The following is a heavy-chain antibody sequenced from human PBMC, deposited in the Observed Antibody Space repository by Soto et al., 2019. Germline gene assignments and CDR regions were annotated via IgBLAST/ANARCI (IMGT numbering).Heavy chain of an antibody. CDR2: IKQDGSEK. D-gene: IGHD3-10*01. CDR1: GFTVSSYW. Sequence: SLRLSCAASGFTVSSYWMSWVCQTPGKGLEWVANIKQDGSEKYYVDSVKGRFTISRDNAKNSLYLQMNSLRAEDTAVYYCARDWAPDSGPFDYWGQGTLVTVSS. J-gene: IGHJ4*02. CDR3: ARDWAPDSGPFDY. V-gene: IGHV3-7*03.